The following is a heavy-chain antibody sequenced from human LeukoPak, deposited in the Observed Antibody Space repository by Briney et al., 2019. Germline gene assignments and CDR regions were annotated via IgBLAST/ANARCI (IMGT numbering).Heavy chain of an antibody. CDR2: IHYSGST. CDR1: CDSLSSSRYY. J-gene: IGHJ1*01. V-gene: IGHV4-39*01. Sequence: KPSETLSPPLTFFCDSLSSSRYYLGWIRHPPREGLEWIGSIHYSGSTYNNPSLKSRVTISVDTSKNQFSLKLSSVTAADTAVYYCARRGSGYRWGQGTLVTVSS. CDR3: ARRGSGYR. D-gene: IGHD3-10*01.